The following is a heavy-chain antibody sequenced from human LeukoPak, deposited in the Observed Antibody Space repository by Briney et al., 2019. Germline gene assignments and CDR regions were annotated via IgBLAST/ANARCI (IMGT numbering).Heavy chain of an antibody. V-gene: IGHV4-31*03. J-gene: IGHJ4*02. Sequence: SETLSLTCTVSGGPISSGGYYWSWIRQHPGKGLEWIGYIYYSGSTYYNPSLKSRVTISVDTSKNQFSLKLSSVTAADTAVYYFARTVSGYYTFDYWGQGTLVTVSS. D-gene: IGHD3-3*01. CDR1: GGPISSGGYY. CDR3: ARTVSGYYTFDY. CDR2: IYYSGST.